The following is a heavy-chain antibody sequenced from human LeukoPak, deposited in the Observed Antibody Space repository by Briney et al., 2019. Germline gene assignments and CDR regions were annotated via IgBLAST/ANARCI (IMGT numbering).Heavy chain of an antibody. D-gene: IGHD2-15*01. CDR2: ISGSGNST. J-gene: IGHJ4*02. CDR3: AKVLVLVSANRYYFDY. CDR1: GLTFSGSA. Sequence: GGSLRLSCAASGLTFSGSAMSWVRQAPGKGLEWVSLISGSGNSTYYADSVKGRFTISGDNSNNMLYLQMNSLRAEDTAIYYCAKVLVLVSANRYYFDYWGQGTLVTVSS. V-gene: IGHV3-23*01.